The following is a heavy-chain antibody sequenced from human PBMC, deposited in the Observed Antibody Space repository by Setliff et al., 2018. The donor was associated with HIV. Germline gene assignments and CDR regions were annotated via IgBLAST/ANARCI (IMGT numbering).Heavy chain of an antibody. CDR2: IYPGDSDT. CDR1: GYSFTNYW. V-gene: IGHV5-51*01. CDR3: ARQRVVATTKLDAFDI. Sequence: PGESLKISCKGYGYSFTNYWIGWVRQMPGKGLEWMGIIYPGDSDTRYSPSFQGQITFSADKSVTTAYLQWSSLKASETAMYYCARQRVVATTKLDAFDIWGQGTMVTVSS. D-gene: IGHD2-15*01. J-gene: IGHJ3*02.